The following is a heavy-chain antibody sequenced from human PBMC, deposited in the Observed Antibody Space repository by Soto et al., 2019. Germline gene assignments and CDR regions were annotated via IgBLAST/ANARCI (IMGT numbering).Heavy chain of an antibody. V-gene: IGHV3-21*01. CDR3: ARDYYGSGSLFDY. Sequence: EVQLVESGGGLVKPGGSLRLFCAASGFTFSSYSMNWVRQAPGKGLEWVSSISSSSSYIYYADSVKGRFTISRDNAKNSLYLQMNSLRAEDTAVYYCARDYYGSGSLFDYWGQGTLVTVSS. J-gene: IGHJ4*02. CDR2: ISSSSSYI. D-gene: IGHD3-10*01. CDR1: GFTFSSYS.